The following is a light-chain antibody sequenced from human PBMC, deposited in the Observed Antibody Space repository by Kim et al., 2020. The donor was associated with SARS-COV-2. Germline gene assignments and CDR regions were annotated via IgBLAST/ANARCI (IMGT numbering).Light chain of an antibody. CDR2: DTN. Sequence: QAVVTQEPSLTVSPGGTVTLTCGSSTGAVTSGHFPYWFQQKPGQAPRTLLYDTNNRHSWTPARFSGSLLGGKAALTLSGAQPEGEADYYCLLAYDNTRVFGGGTQLTVL. J-gene: IGLJ3*02. CDR1: TGAVTSGHF. CDR3: LLAYDNTRV. V-gene: IGLV7-46*01.